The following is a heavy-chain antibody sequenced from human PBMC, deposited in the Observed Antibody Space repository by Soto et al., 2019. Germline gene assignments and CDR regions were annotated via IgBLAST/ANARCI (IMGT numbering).Heavy chain of an antibody. CDR2: IYWDDDT. J-gene: IGHJ4*01. CDR3: AHARYSGYDFIDY. D-gene: IGHD5-12*01. V-gene: IGHV2-5*02. Sequence: QITLKESGPTLVKPTQTLTLTCTFSGFSLSTSGVGVGWFRQPPGKALKWLALIYWDDDTRYSPSLKRRLTITQDPSKAQVVLTMTNIETVETYAYCGAHARYSGYDFIDYWGKGTLVTASS. CDR1: GFSLSTSGVG.